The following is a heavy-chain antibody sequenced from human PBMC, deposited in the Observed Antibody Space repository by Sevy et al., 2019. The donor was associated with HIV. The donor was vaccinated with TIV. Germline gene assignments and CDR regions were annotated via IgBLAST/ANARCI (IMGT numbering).Heavy chain of an antibody. CDR1: EFSVTDNY. D-gene: IGHD3-22*01. CDR3: ARDRYYDASGYYYYYYGLDV. Sequence: GGSLRLSCAASEFSVTDNYMSWVRQAPGKGPEWVSTIYSGGSTFYADSVKGRFTISRDNSKNTLYLHMNSLRAEDTAVYYCARDRYYDASGYYYYYYGLDVWGQGTTVTVSS. CDR2: IYSGGST. V-gene: IGHV3-66*01. J-gene: IGHJ6*02.